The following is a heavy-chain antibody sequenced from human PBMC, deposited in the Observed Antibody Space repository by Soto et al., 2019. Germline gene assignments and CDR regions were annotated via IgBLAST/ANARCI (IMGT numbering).Heavy chain of an antibody. V-gene: IGHV3-21*01. CDR1: GFSFSSYS. J-gene: IGHJ6*02. CDR3: ASDLVGASDSYGLDV. CDR2: ISSSSVYI. Sequence: GGSLRLSCAASGFSFSSYSMNWFRQAPGKGLEWVSSISSSSVYIYYADSVRGRFIISRDNSKNRLYLQMNSLRAEDTAVYYCASDLVGASDSYGLDVWGQGTPVTVSS. D-gene: IGHD1-26*01.